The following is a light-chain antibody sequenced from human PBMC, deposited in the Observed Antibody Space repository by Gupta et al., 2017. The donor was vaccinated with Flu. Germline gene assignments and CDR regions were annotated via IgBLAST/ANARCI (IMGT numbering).Light chain of an antibody. CDR1: SSDVGGYNY. CDR3: CSYAGSYTWV. V-gene: IGLV2-11*03. J-gene: IGLJ3*02. Sequence: SVTISCTGTSSDVGGYNYVSWFQQHPGKAPKLMIYDVSKRPSGVPDRFSGSKSGNTASLTISGLQAEDEADYYCCSYAGSYTWVFGGGTKL. CDR2: DVS.